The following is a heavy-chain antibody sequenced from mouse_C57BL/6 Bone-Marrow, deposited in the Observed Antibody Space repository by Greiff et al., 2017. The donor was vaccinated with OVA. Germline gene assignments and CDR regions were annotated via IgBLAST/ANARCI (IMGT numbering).Heavy chain of an antibody. J-gene: IGHJ3*01. CDR2: INYDGSST. Sequence: EVQVVESEGGLVQPGSSMKLSCTASGFTFSDYYMAWVRQVPEKGLEWVANINYDGSSTYYLDSLKSRFIISRDNAKNILYLQMSSLKSEDTATYYCARDDYGFAYWGQGTLVTVSA. V-gene: IGHV5-16*01. CDR3: ARDDYGFAY. CDR1: GFTFSDYY. D-gene: IGHD2-4*01.